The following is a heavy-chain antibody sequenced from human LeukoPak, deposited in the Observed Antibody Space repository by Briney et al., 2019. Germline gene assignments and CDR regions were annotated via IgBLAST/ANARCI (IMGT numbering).Heavy chain of an antibody. V-gene: IGHV4-59*12. J-gene: IGHJ5*02. CDR3: ARRRHGSGSIRFDP. CDR1: GGSISSYY. D-gene: IGHD3-10*01. CDR2: IYYSGST. Sequence: SETLSLTCTVSGGSISSYYWSWIRQPPGKGLEWIGYIYYSGSTNYNPSLKSRVTISVDTSKNQFSLKLSSVTAADTAVYYCARRRHGSGSIRFDPWGQGTLVTVSS.